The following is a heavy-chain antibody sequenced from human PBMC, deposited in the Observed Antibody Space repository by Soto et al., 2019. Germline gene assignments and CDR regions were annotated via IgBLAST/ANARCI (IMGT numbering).Heavy chain of an antibody. V-gene: IGHV4-4*02. Sequence: PSETLSLTCTVSGGSISSSNWWSWVRQPPGKGLEWIGEIYHSGSTNYNPSLKSRVTISVDTSKNQFSLKLSSVTAVDTAVYYCTVVVMPLYYFDYWGQGTLVTVSS. CDR3: TVVVMPLYYFDY. CDR1: GGSISSSNW. CDR2: IYHSGST. D-gene: IGHD3-22*01. J-gene: IGHJ4*02.